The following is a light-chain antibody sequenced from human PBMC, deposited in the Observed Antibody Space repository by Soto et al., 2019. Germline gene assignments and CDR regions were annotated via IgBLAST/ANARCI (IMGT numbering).Light chain of an antibody. CDR3: LQDYNYPRT. CDR1: QAIRDD. V-gene: IGKV1-6*01. CDR2: GAS. Sequence: AIQMTQSPSSLSASVGDRVTITCRASQAIRDDLGWYQQKPGKALKVLIYGASNLQSGVPSRFSGSGSGTDFTLTISSLQPEDFATYYCLQDYNYPRTFGQGTRVEIK. J-gene: IGKJ1*01.